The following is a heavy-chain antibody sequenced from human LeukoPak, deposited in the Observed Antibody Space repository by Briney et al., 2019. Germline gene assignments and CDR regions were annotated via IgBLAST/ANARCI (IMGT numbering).Heavy chain of an antibody. J-gene: IGHJ4*02. CDR2: SSSSGSTI. V-gene: IGHV3-11*01. D-gene: IGHD5-12*01. Sequence: GGSLRLSCAASGFTLSDYYMSWIRQAPGKGLEWVSYSSSSGSTIYYADSVKGRFTISRDNSKNTVFLQMNSLRAEDTAIYYCAKGAYDYIEIGYFDSWGQGTLVTVSS. CDR1: GFTLSDYY. CDR3: AKGAYDYIEIGYFDS.